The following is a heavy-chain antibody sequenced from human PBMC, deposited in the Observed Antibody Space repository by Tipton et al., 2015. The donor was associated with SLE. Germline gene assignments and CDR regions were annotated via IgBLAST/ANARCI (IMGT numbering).Heavy chain of an antibody. CDR3: ARDRYFDYCYGMDG. CDR2: IYYSGST. V-gene: IGHV4-31*03. Sequence: LRLSCTVSGGSISSGGYYWSWIRQHPGKGLEWIGYIYYSGSTYYNPSLKSRVTISVDTSKNQFSLKLSSVTAADTAVYYCARDRYFDYCYGMDGWGQGTSVTVSS. J-gene: IGHJ6*02. CDR1: GGSISSGGYY. D-gene: IGHD3-9*01.